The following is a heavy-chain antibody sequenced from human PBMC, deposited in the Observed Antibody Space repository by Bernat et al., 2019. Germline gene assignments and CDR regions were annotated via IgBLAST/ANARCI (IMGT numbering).Heavy chain of an antibody. V-gene: IGHV4-39*01. CDR1: GGSISSSSYY. J-gene: IGHJ4*02. D-gene: IGHD4-11*01. Sequence: QLQLQESGPGLVKPSETLSLTCTVSGGSISSSSYYWGWIRQPPGKGLEWIGSIYYSGSTYYNPSLKSRVTISVDTSKNQFSLKLSSVTAADTAVYYCARRGPTVTTEPKGPIDYWGQGTLVTVSS. CDR3: ARRGPTVTTEPKGPIDY. CDR2: IYYSGST.